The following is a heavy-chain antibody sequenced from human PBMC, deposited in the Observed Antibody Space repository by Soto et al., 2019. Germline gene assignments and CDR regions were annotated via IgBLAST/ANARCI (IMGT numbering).Heavy chain of an antibody. CDR3: ARVWGYYFDF. Sequence: SETLSLTCDVSGDTISTGGYTWAWIRQPPGEALEWIGHTYHSGNPYYNPSLKSRVIISVDRSKNQFSLKLSSVTAADTAVYYCARVWGYYFDFWGQGTLVTVS. V-gene: IGHV4-30-2*01. D-gene: IGHD2-21*01. CDR1: GDTISTGGYT. CDR2: TYHSGNP. J-gene: IGHJ4*02.